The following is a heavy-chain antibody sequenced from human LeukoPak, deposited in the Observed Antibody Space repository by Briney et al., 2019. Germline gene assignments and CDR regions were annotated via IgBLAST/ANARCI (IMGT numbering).Heavy chain of an antibody. CDR3: AKENDYVWGSYPPGGAFDI. J-gene: IGHJ3*02. V-gene: IGHV3-23*01. D-gene: IGHD3-16*02. Sequence: PGGSLRLSCAASGFTFSSYSMNWVRQAPGKGLEWVSAISGSGGSTYYGDSVKGRCTISRDNSKDTLYLQMNSLRAEDTAVYYCAKENDYVWGSYPPGGAFDIWGQGTMVTVSS. CDR1: GFTFSSYS. CDR2: ISGSGGST.